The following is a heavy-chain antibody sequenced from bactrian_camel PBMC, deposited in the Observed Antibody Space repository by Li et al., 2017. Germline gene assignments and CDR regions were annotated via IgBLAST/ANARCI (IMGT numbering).Heavy chain of an antibody. D-gene: IGHD2*01. CDR2: DKGDGSI. Sequence: VQLVESGGGSVQAGGSLRLSCSASGYILPTCEMGWYRQAPGKERELVAMDKGDGSISYGYSVKGRFTISRDNAKNSVYLQMNNLKLEDTATYYCAADFGPYCSGSYLARRANFEGQGTQVTVS. CDR1: GYILPTCE. J-gene: IGHJ4*01. V-gene: IGHV3S53*01.